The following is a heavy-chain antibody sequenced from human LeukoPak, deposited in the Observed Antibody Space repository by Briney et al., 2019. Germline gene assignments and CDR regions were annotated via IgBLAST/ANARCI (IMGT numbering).Heavy chain of an antibody. J-gene: IGHJ4*02. CDR1: GFTFSSYG. V-gene: IGHV3-33*01. D-gene: IGHD2-21*01. Sequence: GGSLRLSCAASGFTFSSYGMHWVRQAPGKGLEWVAVIWFDGSNKYYADSVKGRFTISRDNSKNTLYLQMNSLRAEDTAVYYCARDRDRGCSYCSYWGQGTLVTVSS. CDR3: ARDRDRGCSYCSY. CDR2: IWFDGSNK.